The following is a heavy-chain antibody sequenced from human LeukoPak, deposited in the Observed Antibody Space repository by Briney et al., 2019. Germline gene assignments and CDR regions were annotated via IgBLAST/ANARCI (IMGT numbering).Heavy chain of an antibody. CDR1: GFTFSSYE. Sequence: GGSLRLSCAASGFTFSSYEMNWVRQAPGKGLEWVSYIDNGGTVKYYADSVKGRFIISRDNARSLVDLQMNSLRAEDTAIYYCARDPNGLYDFDYWGRGTLVTVSS. CDR2: IDNGGTVK. D-gene: IGHD5/OR15-5a*01. V-gene: IGHV3-48*03. CDR3: ARDPNGLYDFDY. J-gene: IGHJ4*02.